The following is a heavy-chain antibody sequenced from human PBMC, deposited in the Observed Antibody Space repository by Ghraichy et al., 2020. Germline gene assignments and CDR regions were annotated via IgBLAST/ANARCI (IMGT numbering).Heavy chain of an antibody. CDR1: GGSFSGYY. J-gene: IGHJ4*02. V-gene: IGHV4-34*01. CDR2: INHSGST. Sequence: SETLSLTCAVYGGSFSGYYWSWIRQPPGKGLEWIGEINHSGSTNYNPSLKSRVTISVDTSKNQFSLKLSSVTAADTAVYYCARNKGIVGATIWGQGTLVTVSS. CDR3: ARNKGIVGATI. D-gene: IGHD1-26*01.